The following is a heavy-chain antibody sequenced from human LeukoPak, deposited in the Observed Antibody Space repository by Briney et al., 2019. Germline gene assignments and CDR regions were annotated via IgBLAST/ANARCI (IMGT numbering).Heavy chain of an antibody. J-gene: IGHJ4*02. D-gene: IGHD5-12*01. V-gene: IGHV3-49*04. CDR2: IRSKTYGGTS. CDR1: GFTFNDYW. Sequence: GGSLRLSCAASGFTFNDYWMHWVRQAPGKGLEWVGFIRSKTYGGTSVYAASVKGRFTVSRDDSKNIAYLQMNSLKTEDTAVYYCSRQIRATTDYFDYWGQGTLVTVSS. CDR3: SRQIRATTDYFDY.